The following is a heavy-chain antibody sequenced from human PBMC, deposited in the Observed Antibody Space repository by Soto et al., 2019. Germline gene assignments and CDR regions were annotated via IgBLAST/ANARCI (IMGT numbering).Heavy chain of an antibody. CDR3: ARASIAVVDFDY. Sequence: SETLSLTCTVSGGSISSYYWSWIRQPPGKGLEWIGYIYYSGSTNYNPSLKSRVTISVDTSKNQFSLKLSSVTAADTAVYYCARASIAVVDFDYWGQGTLVTVS. V-gene: IGHV4-59*01. CDR1: GGSISSYY. D-gene: IGHD6-19*01. J-gene: IGHJ4*02. CDR2: IYYSGST.